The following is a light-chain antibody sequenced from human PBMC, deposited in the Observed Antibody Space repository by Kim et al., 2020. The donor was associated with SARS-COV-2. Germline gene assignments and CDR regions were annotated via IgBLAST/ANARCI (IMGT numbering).Light chain of an antibody. J-gene: IGKJ2*01. V-gene: IGKV2-28*01. CDR2: LGS. CDR1: QSLLHSNGYSY. CDR3: MQALQTPPYT. Sequence: DIVMTQSPLSLPVTPGEPASISCRSSQSLLHSNGYSYLDWYLQKPGQSPQLLIYLGSNRASGVPDRFSGSGSGTDFTLKISRVEAEDVGVYYCMQALQTPPYTFGQGTKLEI.